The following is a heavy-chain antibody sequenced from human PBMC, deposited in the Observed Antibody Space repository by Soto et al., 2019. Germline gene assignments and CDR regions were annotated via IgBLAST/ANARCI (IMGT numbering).Heavy chain of an antibody. CDR1: YG. D-gene: IGHD5-12*01. J-gene: IGHJ5*02. CDR3: ARDYENFNWFDP. CDR2: ISAYNGNT. V-gene: IGHV1-18*01. Sequence: YGISWVRQAPGQGLEWMGWISAYNGNTNYAQKLQGRVTMTTDTSTSTAYMELRSLRSDDTAVYYCARDYENFNWFDPWGQGTLVTVSS.